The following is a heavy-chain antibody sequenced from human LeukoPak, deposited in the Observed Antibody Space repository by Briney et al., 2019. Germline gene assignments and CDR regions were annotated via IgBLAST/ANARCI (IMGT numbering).Heavy chain of an antibody. J-gene: IGHJ4*02. V-gene: IGHV3-48*01. D-gene: IGHD4-23*01. CDR3: ARSDYGGNLFDY. Sequence: GGSLRLSCAASGFTFNTYTMNWVRQAPGKGLEWVSYISGSSGIIDYADSVRGRFTISRDNSKNTLYLQMNSLRAEDTAVYYCARSDYGGNLFDYWGQGTLVTVSS. CDR1: GFTFNTYT. CDR2: ISGSSGII.